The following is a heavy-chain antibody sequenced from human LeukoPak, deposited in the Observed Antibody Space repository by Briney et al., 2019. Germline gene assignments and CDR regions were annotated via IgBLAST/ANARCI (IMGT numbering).Heavy chain of an antibody. Sequence: SETLSLTCSVSGASVSDGSYYWSWIRQPPGKGLEWIGYIYYSGSTNYNPSLKSRVTISVDTSKNQFSLKLSSVTAADTAVYYCARHVPTYYYDSSGYYYADAFDIWGQGTMVTVSS. D-gene: IGHD3-22*01. V-gene: IGHV4-61*01. CDR2: IYYSGST. CDR3: ARHVPTYYYDSSGYYYADAFDI. CDR1: GASVSDGSYY. J-gene: IGHJ3*02.